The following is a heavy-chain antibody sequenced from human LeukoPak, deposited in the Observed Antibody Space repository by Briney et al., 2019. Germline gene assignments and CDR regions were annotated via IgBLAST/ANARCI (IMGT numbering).Heavy chain of an antibody. Sequence: ASVKVSCTASGYSFSDSHITWVRQAPGQRLEWMGRISTYNGNTDYAQKFQGRVTMTTDTGTSTAFMELRSLRSDDTAVYYCARGRYELAYWGQGTLVTVSS. J-gene: IGHJ4*02. D-gene: IGHD3-3*02. CDR1: GYSFSDSH. CDR3: ARGRYELAY. CDR2: ISTYNGNT. V-gene: IGHV1-18*01.